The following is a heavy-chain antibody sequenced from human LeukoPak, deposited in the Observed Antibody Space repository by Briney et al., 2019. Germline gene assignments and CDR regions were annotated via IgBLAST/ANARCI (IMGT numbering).Heavy chain of an antibody. J-gene: IGHJ3*01. D-gene: IGHD1-26*01. Sequence: PGGSLRLSCAASGFTFSSYSMNWVRQAPGKGLEWVSYISSSSSTIYYADSVKGRFTISRDDAKNSVYLQINSLRVDDTAVYYCARDRSWGAHDLWGQGTVVTVSS. CDR1: GFTFSSYS. V-gene: IGHV3-48*04. CDR3: ARDRSWGAHDL. CDR2: ISSSSSTI.